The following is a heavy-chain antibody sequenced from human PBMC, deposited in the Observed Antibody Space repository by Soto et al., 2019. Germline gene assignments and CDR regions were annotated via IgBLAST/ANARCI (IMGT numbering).Heavy chain of an antibody. V-gene: IGHV2-5*02. CDR2: IYWDDDK. J-gene: IGHJ6*02. Sequence: SGPTLVNPTQTLTLTCTFSGFSLSTSGVGVGWIRQPPGKALEWLALIYWDDDKRYSPSLKSRLTITKDTSKNQVVLTMTNMDPVDTATYYCAHYYDFWSGYDYYGMDVWGQGTTVTVSS. D-gene: IGHD3-3*01. CDR1: GFSLSTSGVG. CDR3: AHYYDFWSGYDYYGMDV.